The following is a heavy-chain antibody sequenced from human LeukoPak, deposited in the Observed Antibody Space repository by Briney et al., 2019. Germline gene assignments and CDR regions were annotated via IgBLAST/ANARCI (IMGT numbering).Heavy chain of an antibody. Sequence: GGSLRLSCAASGFNVRSYYMSWVRQAPGKGLEWVANIKQDGSEKYYVDSVKGRFTISRDNAKNSLYLQMNSLRAEDTALYYCAKDIGVVVTALFDYWGQGTLVAVSS. D-gene: IGHD2-21*02. V-gene: IGHV3-7*03. CDR1: GFNVRSYY. CDR3: AKDIGVVVTALFDY. CDR2: IKQDGSEK. J-gene: IGHJ4*02.